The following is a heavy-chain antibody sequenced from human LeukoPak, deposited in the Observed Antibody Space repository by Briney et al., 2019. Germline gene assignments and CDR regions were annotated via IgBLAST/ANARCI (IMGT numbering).Heavy chain of an antibody. CDR2: IYYSGST. CDR3: AREIWGGSYYYDSSGYYDY. CDR1: GDSISSHY. J-gene: IGHJ4*02. V-gene: IGHV4-59*11. D-gene: IGHD3-22*01. Sequence: SETLSLTCSVSGDSISSHYWSWIRQPPGKGLEWIGYIYYSGSTNYNPSLKSRVTISVDTSKNQFSLKLSSVTAADTAVYYCAREIWGGSYYYDSSGYYDYWGQGTLVTVSS.